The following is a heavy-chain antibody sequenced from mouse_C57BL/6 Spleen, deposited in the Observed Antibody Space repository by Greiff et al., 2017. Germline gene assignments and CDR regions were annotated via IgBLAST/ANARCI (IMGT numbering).Heavy chain of an antibody. CDR1: GYTFTSYW. CDR2: IDPSDSYT. J-gene: IGHJ2*01. Sequence: QVQLQQPGAELVKPGASVKLSCKASGYTFTSYWMQWVKQRPGQGLEWIGEIDPSDSYTNYNQKCKGKATLTVDTSSSTAYMQLSSLTSEDSAVYYCARCYGSSLYYFDYWGQGTTLTVSS. D-gene: IGHD1-1*01. CDR3: ARCYGSSLYYFDY. V-gene: IGHV1-50*01.